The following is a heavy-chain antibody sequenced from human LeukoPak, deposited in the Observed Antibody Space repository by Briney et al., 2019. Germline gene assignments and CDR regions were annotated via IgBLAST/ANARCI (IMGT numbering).Heavy chain of an antibody. CDR3: ARGAPVAIFGPRSDEYFEY. Sequence: DSVKVSCKTSGYTFDNYDINWVRQATGQGLEWMGWMNPNSGNTGYAQKFQGRVLMTTNTSMTTAYMELRGLRSEDTAIYYCARGAPVAIFGPRSDEYFEYWGQGTVVAVSS. J-gene: IGHJ4*02. CDR2: MNPNSGNT. V-gene: IGHV1-8*01. D-gene: IGHD3-3*01. CDR1: GYTFDNYD.